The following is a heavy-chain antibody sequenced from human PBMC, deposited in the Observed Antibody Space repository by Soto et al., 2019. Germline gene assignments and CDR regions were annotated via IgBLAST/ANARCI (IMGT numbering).Heavy chain of an antibody. V-gene: IGHV1-18*01. CDR1: GYTFTSYG. CDR2: ISAYNGNT. CDR3: AREDYAILTGYYKGSAADY. Sequence: QVQLVQSGAEVKKPGASVKVSCKASGYTFTSYGISWVRQAPGQGLEWMGWISAYNGNTNYAQKLQGRVTMTTDTSTSTAYMELRSLRSDDTAVYYCAREDYAILTGYYKGSAADYWGQGTLVTVSS. J-gene: IGHJ4*02. D-gene: IGHD3-9*01.